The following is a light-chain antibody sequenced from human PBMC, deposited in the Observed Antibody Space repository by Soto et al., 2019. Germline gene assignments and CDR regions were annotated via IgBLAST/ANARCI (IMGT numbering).Light chain of an antibody. Sequence: QSVSTQPPSVSAAPGQPVTISCSGSNANIGSNSVAWYQQVPGSAPKLLIYDNYHRPSGIPDRFSGSKSGTSATLAITGLQTGDEADYYCGTWDGSMSGGGVFGGGTKLTVL. CDR2: DNY. V-gene: IGLV1-51*01. J-gene: IGLJ3*02. CDR1: NANIGSNS. CDR3: GTWDGSMSGGGV.